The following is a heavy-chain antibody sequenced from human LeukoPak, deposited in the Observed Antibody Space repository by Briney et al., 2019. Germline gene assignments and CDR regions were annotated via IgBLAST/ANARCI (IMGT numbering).Heavy chain of an antibody. CDR3: AREKQSGRTPFDY. CDR1: GFTFTGHS. J-gene: IGHJ4*02. CDR2: LGNDEKTI. V-gene: IGHV3-30*04. D-gene: IGHD2-15*01. Sequence: GGSLRLSCVASGFTFTGHSMHWVRQAPGKELEWVAVLGNDEKTIFYADSVKGRFTVSRDNSKSTVYLQMNSLRDGDTAVYYCAREKQSGRTPFDYWGQGSLVTVSS.